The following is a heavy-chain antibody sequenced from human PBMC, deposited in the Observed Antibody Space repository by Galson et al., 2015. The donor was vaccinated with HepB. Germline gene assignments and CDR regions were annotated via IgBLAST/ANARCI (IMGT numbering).Heavy chain of an antibody. Sequence: SLRLSCAASGFTFSSYAMHWVRQAPGRGLEYVSAISSNGGSTYYADSVKGRFTISRDNSKNTLYLQMSSLRAEDTAVYYCVKDQERGSGSYYATGDYWGQGTLVTVSS. V-gene: IGHV3-64D*06. CDR2: ISSNGGST. CDR3: VKDQERGSGSYYATGDY. CDR1: GFTFSSYA. J-gene: IGHJ4*02. D-gene: IGHD1-26*01.